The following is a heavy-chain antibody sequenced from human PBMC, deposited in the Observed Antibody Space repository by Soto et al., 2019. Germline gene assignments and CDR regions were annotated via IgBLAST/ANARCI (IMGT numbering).Heavy chain of an antibody. Sequence: PAESLRPSSTTSGFTFSTCAMHGFRQAPGKGLEWVAVISYDGSNKYYADSVKGRFTISRDNSKNTLYLQMNSLRAEDTAVYYCARAGPYCSSTSCNEADYWGQGP. V-gene: IGHV3-30-3*01. CDR2: ISYDGSNK. J-gene: IGHJ4*02. D-gene: IGHD2-2*01. CDR3: ARAGPYCSSTSCNEADY. CDR1: GFTFSTCA.